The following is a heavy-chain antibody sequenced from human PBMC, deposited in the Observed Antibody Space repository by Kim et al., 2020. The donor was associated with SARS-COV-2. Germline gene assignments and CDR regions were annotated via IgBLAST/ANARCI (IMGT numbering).Heavy chain of an antibody. CDR3: AREALWFGEDGGTYYYYYGMDV. CDR2: INPSGGST. J-gene: IGHJ6*02. CDR1: GYTFTSYY. D-gene: IGHD3-10*01. V-gene: IGHV1-46*01. Sequence: ASVKVSCKASGYTFTSYYMHWVRQAPGQGLEWMGIINPSGGSTSYAQKFQGRVTMTRDTSTSTVYMELSSLRSEDTAVYYCAREALWFGEDGGTYYYYYGMDVWGHGTTVTVSS.